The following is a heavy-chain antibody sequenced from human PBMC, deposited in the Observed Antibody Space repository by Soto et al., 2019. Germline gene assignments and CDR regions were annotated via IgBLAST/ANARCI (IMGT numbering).Heavy chain of an antibody. D-gene: IGHD6-13*01. CDR3: VRDSGAKLSSS. J-gene: IGHJ4*02. V-gene: IGHV1-69*13. CDR2: IVPIRRTA. Sequence: SVKVSCKASGGTFSSYRINWVRQAPGQGLEWVGGIVPIRRTADYAQTFQGRVIITADESARTSYMGLRGLRSQDTAVYYCVRDSGAKLSSSWGQGTLVTVSS. CDR1: GGTFSSYR.